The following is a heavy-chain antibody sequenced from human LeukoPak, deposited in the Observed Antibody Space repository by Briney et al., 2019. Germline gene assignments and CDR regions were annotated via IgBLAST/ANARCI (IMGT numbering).Heavy chain of an antibody. V-gene: IGHV4-38-2*02. J-gene: IGHJ3*02. CDR1: GYSISSGYY. Sequence: SETLSLTCTVSGYSISSGYYWGWIRQPPGKGLEWIGSIYHSGSTYYNPSLKSRVTISVDTSKNQFSLKLNSVTAADTAVYYCGRRGPGGRAFDIWGQGTMVTVSP. CDR2: IYHSGST. D-gene: IGHD3-10*01. CDR3: GRRGPGGRAFDI.